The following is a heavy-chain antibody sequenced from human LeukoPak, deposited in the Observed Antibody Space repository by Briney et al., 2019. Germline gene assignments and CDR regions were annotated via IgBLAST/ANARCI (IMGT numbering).Heavy chain of an antibody. CDR3: ARAQRIAVAGPRDAFDI. CDR2: IYYSGST. CDR1: GGSISSYY. V-gene: IGHV4-59*01. Sequence: SETLSLTCTVSGGSISSYYWSWIRQPPGKGLEWIGYIYYSGSTNYNPSLKSRVTISVDTSKNQFSLKLSSVTAADTAVYYCARAQRIAVAGPRDAFDIWGQGTMVTVSS. J-gene: IGHJ3*02. D-gene: IGHD6-19*01.